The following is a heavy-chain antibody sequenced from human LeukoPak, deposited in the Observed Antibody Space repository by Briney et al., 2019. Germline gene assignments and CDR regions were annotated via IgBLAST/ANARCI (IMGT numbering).Heavy chain of an antibody. CDR3: ARDADDHAFDI. CDR1: GFTFSSYD. Sequence: PGGSLRLSCAASGFTFSSYDMHWVRQATGKGLEWVSAIGTAGDTYYPGSVKGRFTISRENAKDSLYLQMNSLRAGDTAVYYCARDADDHAFDIWGQGTMVTVSS. CDR2: IGTAGDT. D-gene: IGHD1-1*01. J-gene: IGHJ3*02. V-gene: IGHV3-13*01.